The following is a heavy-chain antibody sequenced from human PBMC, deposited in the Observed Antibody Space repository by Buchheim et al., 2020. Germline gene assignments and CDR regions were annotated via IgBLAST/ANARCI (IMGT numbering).Heavy chain of an antibody. CDR3: VRFGIVPPIYYFDY. V-gene: IGHV3-7*01. D-gene: IGHD2/OR15-2a*01. CDR1: GFTFSDFW. CDR2: IKEDGTEV. J-gene: IGHJ4*02. Sequence: EVQLVESGGGLVQPGGSLRLSCAASGFTFSDFWMNWVRQAPGKGLEWVANIKEDGTEVHFVDSVKGRFFISRDNARNSLYLQLNSLRVEDSAMYYCVRFGIVPPIYYFDYWGQGT.